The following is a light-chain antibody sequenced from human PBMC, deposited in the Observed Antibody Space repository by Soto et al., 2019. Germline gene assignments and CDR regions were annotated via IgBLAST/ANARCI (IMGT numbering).Light chain of an antibody. CDR1: QSVSSSY. CDR3: NQYGSSPNT. Sequence: EIVLTQSPGTLSLSPGVRATLSCRASQSVSSSYLAWYQQKPGQAPRLLICCAYSRATGIPDKFSGSGSGTDFTLTISRLKTEDFAVYYCNQYGSSPNTFGQRTKLEIK. CDR2: CAY. V-gene: IGKV3-20*01. J-gene: IGKJ2*01.